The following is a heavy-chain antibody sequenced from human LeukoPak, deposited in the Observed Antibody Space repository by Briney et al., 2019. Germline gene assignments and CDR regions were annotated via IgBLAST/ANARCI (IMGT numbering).Heavy chain of an antibody. CDR1: GFTFSNYG. V-gene: IGHV3-30*03. Sequence: SGGSLRLSCATSGFTFSNYGMHWVRQAPGKGLQWVAIISYDGSNKYYADSVKGRFTISRDNSNNTLFLQMNSLRPEDTAIYYCARHPGDFTGIVNYYYMDVWGKGTTVTVSS. CDR3: ARHPGDFTGIVNYYYMDV. D-gene: IGHD1-26*01. J-gene: IGHJ6*03. CDR2: ISYDGSNK.